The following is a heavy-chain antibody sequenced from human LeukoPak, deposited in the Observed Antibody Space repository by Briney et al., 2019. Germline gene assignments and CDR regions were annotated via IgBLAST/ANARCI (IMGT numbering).Heavy chain of an antibody. J-gene: IGHJ6*03. V-gene: IGHV1-69*13. CDR3: AGGKWGRNRGDIVVVPAAISTPSYYYMDV. CDR2: IIPIFGTA. CDR1: GGTFSSYA. Sequence: SVKVSCKASGGTFSSYAISWVRQAPGQGLEWMGGIIPIFGTANYAQKSQGRVTITADESTSTAYMELSSLRSEDTAVYYCAGGKWGRNRGDIVVVPAAISTPSYYYMDVWGKGTTVTVSS. D-gene: IGHD2-2*01.